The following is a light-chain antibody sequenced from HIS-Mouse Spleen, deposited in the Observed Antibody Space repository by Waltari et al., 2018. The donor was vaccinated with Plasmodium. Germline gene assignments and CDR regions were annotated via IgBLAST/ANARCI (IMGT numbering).Light chain of an antibody. CDR3: SSYTSSSTVV. CDR2: AVS. CDR1: SSDVGGYNY. V-gene: IGLV2-14*03. J-gene: IGLJ2*01. Sequence: QSALTQPASVSGSPGQSITISRTGTSSDVGGYNYVSWYQQHPGKAPKPMIDAVSNRPSGVSNRFSGSKSGNTASLTISGLQAEDEADYYCSSYTSSSTVVFGGGTKLTVL.